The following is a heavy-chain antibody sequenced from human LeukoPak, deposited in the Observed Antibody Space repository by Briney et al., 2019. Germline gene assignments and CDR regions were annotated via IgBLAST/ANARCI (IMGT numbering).Heavy chain of an antibody. D-gene: IGHD6-6*01. J-gene: IGHJ4*02. CDR1: GGSISSGGYS. CDR3: ARTSIAARIFDY. V-gene: IGHV4-30-2*01. CDR2: IYHSGST. Sequence: SQTLSLTCAVSGGSISSGGYSWSWIRQPEGKGLEWIGYIYHSGSTYYNPSLKSRVTISVDRSKNQFSLKLSSVTAADTAVYYCARTSIAARIFDYWGQGTLVTVSS.